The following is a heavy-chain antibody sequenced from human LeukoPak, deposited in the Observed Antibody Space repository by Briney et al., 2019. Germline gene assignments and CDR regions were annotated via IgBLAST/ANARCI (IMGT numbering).Heavy chain of an antibody. Sequence: SETLSLTCTVSGGSISNYYWNWIRQPAGKGLEWIGRKSVSGHTNYRSSLESRVTMSVDTSKNQFSLRLNSVTTADTAVYYCVRVSRIDYGANPEGDAWGKGITVIVSS. CDR1: GGSISNYY. CDR2: KSVSGHT. D-gene: IGHD4/OR15-4a*01. V-gene: IGHV4-4*07. J-gene: IGHJ6*04. CDR3: VRVSRIDYGANPEGDA.